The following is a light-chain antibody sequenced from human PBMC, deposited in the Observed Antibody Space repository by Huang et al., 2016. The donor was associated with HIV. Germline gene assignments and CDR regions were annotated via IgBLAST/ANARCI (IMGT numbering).Light chain of an antibody. CDR1: QTISSY. J-gene: IGKJ3*01. CDR3: QKSYGS. CDR2: AAS. V-gene: IGKV1-39*01. Sequence: DIQMTQSPSSLSASVGDRVTITCRASQTISSYLNWYQQKPGKVPKLLSYAASSLRSGVPSRVSGSGSGTDFTLTISSLQPEDFATYYCQKSYGSFGPGTRVDIK.